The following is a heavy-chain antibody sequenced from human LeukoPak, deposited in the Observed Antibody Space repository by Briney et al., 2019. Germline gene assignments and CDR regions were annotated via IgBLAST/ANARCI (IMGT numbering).Heavy chain of an antibody. CDR2: ISSSGSTI. V-gene: IGHV3-48*03. Sequence: GGSLRLSCAASGFTFSSYEMNWVRQAPGKGLEWVSYISSSGSTIYYADSVKGRFTISRDNSKNTLYLQMNSLRAEDTAVYYCAKDQIRNDYGGNSGWFDPWGQGTLVTVSS. CDR1: GFTFSSYE. CDR3: AKDQIRNDYGGNSGWFDP. J-gene: IGHJ5*02. D-gene: IGHD4-23*01.